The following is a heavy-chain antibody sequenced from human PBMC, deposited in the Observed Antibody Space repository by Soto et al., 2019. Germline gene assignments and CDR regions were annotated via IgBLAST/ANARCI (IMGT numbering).Heavy chain of an antibody. D-gene: IGHD6-6*01. J-gene: IGHJ1*01. Sequence: QVQLVQSGAEVKKPGSSVKVSCKASGGTFSSYAISWVRQAPGQGLEWVGGIIPIFGTANYAQKFQGRVTVTADESTSTADMERSSPRSEDTAVYYCARDRGAARTTEYFQHWGQGTLVTVSS. CDR1: GGTFSSYA. CDR3: ARDRGAARTTEYFQH. CDR2: IIPIFGTA. V-gene: IGHV1-69*12.